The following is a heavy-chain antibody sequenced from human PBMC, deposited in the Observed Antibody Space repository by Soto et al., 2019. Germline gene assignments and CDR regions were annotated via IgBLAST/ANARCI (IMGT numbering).Heavy chain of an antibody. D-gene: IGHD6-13*01. Sequence: QVQLQQWGAGLLKPSETLSLTCAVYGGSFSGYYWSWIRQPPGKGLEWIGEINHSGSTNYNPSLTXRXTISVDTSKNQFSLKLSSVTAADTAVYYCARTYSSSWSPFEYWGQGTLVTVSS. J-gene: IGHJ4*02. CDR1: GGSFSGYY. CDR3: ARTYSSSWSPFEY. V-gene: IGHV4-34*01. CDR2: INHSGST.